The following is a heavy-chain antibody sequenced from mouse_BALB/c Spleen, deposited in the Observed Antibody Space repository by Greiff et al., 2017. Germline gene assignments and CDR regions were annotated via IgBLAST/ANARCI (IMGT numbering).Heavy chain of an antibody. CDR2: INPGSGGT. V-gene: IGHV1-54*01. J-gene: IGHJ4*01. CDR1: GYAFTNYL. CDR3: ARAITTVDYAMDY. D-gene: IGHD1-1*01. Sequence: LQQSGAELVRPGTSVKVSCKASGYAFTNYLIEWVKQRPGQGLEWIGVINPGSGGTNYNEKFKGKATLTADKSSSTAYMQLSSLTSDDSAVYFCARAITTVDYAMDYWGQGTSVTVSS.